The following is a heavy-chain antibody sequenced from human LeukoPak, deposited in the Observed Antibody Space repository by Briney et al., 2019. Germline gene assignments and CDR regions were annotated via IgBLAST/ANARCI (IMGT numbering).Heavy chain of an antibody. CDR1: GGSISSGGYY. J-gene: IGHJ4*02. CDR3: ARGGSGSYYFDY. D-gene: IGHD3-10*01. CDR2: IYYSGST. Sequence: PSETLSLTCTVSGGSISSGGYYWSWIRQHPGKGLEWIGYIYYSGSTYYNPSLKSRVTISVDTSKNQFSLKLSSVTAVDTAVYYCARGGSGSYYFDYWGQGTLVTVSS. V-gene: IGHV4-31*03.